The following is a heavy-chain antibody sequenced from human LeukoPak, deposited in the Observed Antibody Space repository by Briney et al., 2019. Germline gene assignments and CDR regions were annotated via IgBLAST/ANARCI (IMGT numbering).Heavy chain of an antibody. CDR2: IYYSGST. CDR1: GGSISSYY. CDR3: ARSVGSERDFDY. J-gene: IGHJ4*02. Sequence: PSETLSLTCTVSGGSISSYYRSWIRQPPGKGLEWIGYIYYSGSTNYNPSLKSRVTISVDTSKNQFSLKLSSVTAADTAVYYCARSVGSERDFDYWGQGTLVTVSS. V-gene: IGHV4-59*01. D-gene: IGHD1-26*01.